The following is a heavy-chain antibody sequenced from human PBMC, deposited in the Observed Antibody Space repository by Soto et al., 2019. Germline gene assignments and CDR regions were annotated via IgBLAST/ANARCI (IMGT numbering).Heavy chain of an antibody. V-gene: IGHV4-34*01. D-gene: IGHD3-16*02. CDR1: GVAFIGYY. CDR2: INHSGST. CDR3: ARGKLSDYVWGSYRYHFDY. Sequence: SETLSLTCAVYGVAFIGYYCSLIGHAPGKWREWIVEINHSGSTNYNPSLKSRVTISVDTSKNQFSLKLSSVTAADTAVYYCARGKLSDYVWGSYRYHFDYWGQGTVVTVSS. J-gene: IGHJ4*02.